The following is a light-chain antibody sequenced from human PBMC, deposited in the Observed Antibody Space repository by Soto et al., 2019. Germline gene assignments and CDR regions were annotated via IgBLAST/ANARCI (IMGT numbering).Light chain of an antibody. V-gene: IGLV2-14*01. Sequence: QSVLTQPASVSGSPGQSITISCTGTSSDVGGYNYVSWYQQHTGKAPKLMIYEVSNRPSGVSNRFSGSKSGNTASLTISGLQAEDEADYYCSSYTNSSTDVFGTGTKVTVL. J-gene: IGLJ1*01. CDR1: SSDVGGYNY. CDR3: SSYTNSSTDV. CDR2: EVS.